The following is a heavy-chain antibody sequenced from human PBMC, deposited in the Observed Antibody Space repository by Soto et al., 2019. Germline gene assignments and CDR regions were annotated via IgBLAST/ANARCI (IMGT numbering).Heavy chain of an antibody. V-gene: IGHV3-9*01. Sequence: SLRLSCATSGFIFEDYAMHWVRQAPGKGLEWVSGLSWNGGATGYADSVKGRFTISRDNAKNTLFLQMNSLRAEDTAVYYCTRDYYDNSGSSYVDYGMDVWGPGTTVTVSS. J-gene: IGHJ6*02. D-gene: IGHD3-22*01. CDR3: TRDYYDNSGSSYVDYGMDV. CDR1: GFIFEDYA. CDR2: LSWNGGAT.